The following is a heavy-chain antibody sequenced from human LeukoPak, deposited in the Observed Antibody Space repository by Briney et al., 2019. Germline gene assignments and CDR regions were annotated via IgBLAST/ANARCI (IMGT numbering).Heavy chain of an antibody. V-gene: IGHV3-11*04. D-gene: IGHD1-7*01. CDR3: ARDRNNWNYGVIDL. J-gene: IGHJ5*02. CDR2: ISGNTPTI. CDR1: GFRFSDYY. Sequence: GGSLRLSCAASGFRFSDYYMSWIRQVPGRGLEWLSYISGNTPTIYYADSVKGRFTISRDNDKNSLYLHMNSLRAEDTAVYYCARDRNNWNYGVIDLWGQGTLVSVSS.